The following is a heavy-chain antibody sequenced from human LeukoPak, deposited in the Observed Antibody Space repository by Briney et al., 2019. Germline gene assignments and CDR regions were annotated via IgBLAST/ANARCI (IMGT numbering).Heavy chain of an antibody. J-gene: IGHJ4*02. Sequence: GGSLRLSCAASGFTFSSYSMNWVRQAPGKGLEWVSSISSSSSYIYYADSVKGRFTISRDNAKNSLYLQMNSLRAEDTAEYYCARDQERICSGGSCYPQHWGQGTLVTVSS. CDR2: ISSSSSYI. CDR3: ARDQERICSGGSCYPQH. CDR1: GFTFSSYS. V-gene: IGHV3-21*01. D-gene: IGHD2-15*01.